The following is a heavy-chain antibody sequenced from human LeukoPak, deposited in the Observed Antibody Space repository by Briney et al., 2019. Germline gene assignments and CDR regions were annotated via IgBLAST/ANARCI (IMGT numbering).Heavy chain of an antibody. D-gene: IGHD5-24*01. CDR2: ISYDGSNK. J-gene: IGHJ4*02. CDR1: GFTFSSYG. Sequence: GGSLRLSCAASGFTFSSYGMHWARQAPGKGLEWVAVISYDGSNKYYADSVKGRFTISRDNSMNTLYLQMNSLRDEDTAVYYCAQAWRWLQLNYWGQGTLVTVSS. V-gene: IGHV3-30*18. CDR3: AQAWRWLQLNY.